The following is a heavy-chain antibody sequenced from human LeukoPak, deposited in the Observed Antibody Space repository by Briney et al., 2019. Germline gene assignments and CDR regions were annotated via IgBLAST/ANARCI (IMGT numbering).Heavy chain of an antibody. CDR2: ISSSGSTI. Sequence: PGGSLRLSCTASGFTFSDYYMSWIRQAPGKGLEWVSYISSSGSTIYYADSVKGRYTISRDNAKNSLYLQMNSLRAEDTAVYYCARECSSTSCYHDYWGQGTLVTVSS. V-gene: IGHV3-11*01. CDR1: GFTFSDYY. D-gene: IGHD2-2*01. CDR3: ARECSSTSCYHDY. J-gene: IGHJ4*02.